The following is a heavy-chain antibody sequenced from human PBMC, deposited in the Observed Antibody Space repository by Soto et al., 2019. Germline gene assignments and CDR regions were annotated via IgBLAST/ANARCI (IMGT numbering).Heavy chain of an antibody. CDR3: ARHLAVSPSTYFDY. CDR2: IYWDDDS. CDR1: GFSLTTRDTG. V-gene: IGHV2-5*02. J-gene: IGHJ4*02. Sequence: QITLKESGPTMVKPTQTLTLTCSFSGFSLTTRDTGVAWVRQPPGRTLQWLALIYWDDDSRYNPSLKDRLTITKDTSKNQVVLTMTDMDPMDTATYHCARHLAVSPSTYFDYWGQGTLVTVSS. D-gene: IGHD1-26*01.